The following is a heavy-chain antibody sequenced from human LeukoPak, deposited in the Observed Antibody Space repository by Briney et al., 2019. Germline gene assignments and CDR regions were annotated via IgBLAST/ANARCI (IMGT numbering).Heavy chain of an antibody. CDR1: GFTFSSYA. CDR3: ARGPPLFDP. CDR2: ISYDGSNK. Sequence: GGSLRLSCAASGFTFSSYAMHWVRQAPGKGLEWVAVISYDGSNKYYADSVKGRFTISRDNSKNTLYLQMNSLRAEDTAVYYCARGPPLFDPWGQGTLVAVSS. V-gene: IGHV3-30-3*01. J-gene: IGHJ5*02.